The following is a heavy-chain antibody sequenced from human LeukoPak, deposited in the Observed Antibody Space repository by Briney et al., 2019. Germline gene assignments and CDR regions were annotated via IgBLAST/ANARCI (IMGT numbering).Heavy chain of an antibody. CDR2: ISYDGSNK. D-gene: IGHD4-17*01. CDR1: GFTFSSYG. J-gene: IGHJ6*03. CDR3: AKGDGDYPYYYYYYMDV. V-gene: IGHV3-30*18. Sequence: GGSLRLSCAASGFTFSSYGMHWVRQAPGKGLEWVAVISYDGSNKYYADSVKGRFTISRDNSKNTLYLQMNSLRAEDTAVYYCAKGDGDYPYYYYYYMDVWGKGTTVTVSS.